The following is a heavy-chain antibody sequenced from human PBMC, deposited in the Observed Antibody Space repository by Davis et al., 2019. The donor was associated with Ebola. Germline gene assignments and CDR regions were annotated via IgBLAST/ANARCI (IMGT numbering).Heavy chain of an antibody. J-gene: IGHJ4*02. Sequence: GESLKISCAASGFTFSSYSMNWVRLPPGKGLEWASSISSSSSYIYYADSVKGRFTISRDNAKNSLLLQMNSLRAEDTAVYYCARSGVNYGWDCWGQGTLVTVSS. CDR1: GFTFSSYS. CDR2: ISSSSSYI. D-gene: IGHD4/OR15-4a*01. CDR3: ARSGVNYGWDC. V-gene: IGHV3-21*04.